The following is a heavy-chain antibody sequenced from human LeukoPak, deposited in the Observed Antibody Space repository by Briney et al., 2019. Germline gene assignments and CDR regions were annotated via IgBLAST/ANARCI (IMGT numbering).Heavy chain of an antibody. J-gene: IGHJ4*02. CDR3: ARAKYYYGSGSYYPDY. CDR2: ISAYNGNT. Sequence: GASVNVSSTASGYTFTSYGISWVRQAPGQGLEWMGWISAYNGNTNYAQKLQGRVTMTTDTSTSTAYMELRSLRSDDTAVYYCARAKYYYGSGSYYPDYWGQGTLVTVSS. CDR1: GYTFTSYG. V-gene: IGHV1-18*01. D-gene: IGHD3-10*01.